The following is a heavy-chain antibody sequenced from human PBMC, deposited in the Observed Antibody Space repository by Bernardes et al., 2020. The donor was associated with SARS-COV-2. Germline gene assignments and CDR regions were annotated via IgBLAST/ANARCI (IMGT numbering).Heavy chain of an antibody. CDR2: IYYSGST. D-gene: IGHD1-26*01. Sequence: SETLSLTCTVSGGSISSYYWSWIRQPPGKGLEWIGYIYYSGSTNYNPSLKSRVTISVDTSKNQFSLKLSSVTAADTAVYYCARDMRMVGGHYYCYGMDVWGQGTTVTVSS. CDR1: GGSISSYY. CDR3: ARDMRMVGGHYYCYGMDV. J-gene: IGHJ6*02. V-gene: IGHV4-59*01.